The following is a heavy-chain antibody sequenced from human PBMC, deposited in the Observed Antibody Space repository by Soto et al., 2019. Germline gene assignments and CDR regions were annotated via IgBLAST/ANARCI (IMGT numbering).Heavy chain of an antibody. D-gene: IGHD6-13*01. J-gene: IGHJ6*02. CDR1: GFTFSDYY. CDR2: ISSSGSTI. V-gene: IGHV3-11*01. CDR3: GGVPAAGYYYGMDV. Sequence: QVQLVESGGGLVKPGGSLRLSCAASGFTFSDYYMSWIRQAPGKGLEWVSYISSSGSTIYYADSVKGRFTISRDNAKNSLYLQMNGLRAEDTAVYYCGGVPAAGYYYGMDVWGQGTTVTVSS.